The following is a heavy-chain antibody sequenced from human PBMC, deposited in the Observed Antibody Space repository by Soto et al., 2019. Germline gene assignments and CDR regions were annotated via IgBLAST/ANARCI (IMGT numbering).Heavy chain of an antibody. V-gene: IGHV3-21*01. CDR2: ISSSSSYI. J-gene: IGHJ4*02. CDR1: GFTFSSYS. CDR3: ARKGRQWLTPEGGVDY. Sequence: GGSLRLSCAASGFTFSSYSMNWVRQAPGKGLEWVSSISSSSSYIYYADSVKGRFTISRDNAKNSLYLQMNSLRAEDTAVYYCARKGRQWLTPEGGVDYWGQGTLVTVSS. D-gene: IGHD6-19*01.